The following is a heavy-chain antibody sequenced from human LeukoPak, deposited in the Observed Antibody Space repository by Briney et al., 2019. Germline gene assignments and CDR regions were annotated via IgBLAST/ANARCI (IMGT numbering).Heavy chain of an antibody. Sequence: ASVKVSCKASGYTFTSYGISWVRQAPGQGLEWTGWISAYNGNTNYAQKLQGRVTMTTDTSTSTAYMELRSLRSDDTAVYYCARVTLAYCGGDCYFYDYWGQGTLVTVSS. CDR2: ISAYNGNT. V-gene: IGHV1-18*01. D-gene: IGHD2-21*02. CDR1: GYTFTSYG. CDR3: ARVTLAYCGGDCYFYDY. J-gene: IGHJ4*02.